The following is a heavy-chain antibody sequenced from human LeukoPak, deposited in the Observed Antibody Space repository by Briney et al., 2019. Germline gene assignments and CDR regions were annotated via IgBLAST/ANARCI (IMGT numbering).Heavy chain of an antibody. J-gene: IGHJ6*03. CDR1: GFTFSSYG. Sequence: PGGSLRLSCAASGFTFSSYGMSWVRQAPGKGLEWVSAISGSGGSTYYADSVKGRFTISRDNSKNTLYLQMNSLRAEDTAVYYCATYGDYAYYYYYYMDVWGKGTTVTISS. V-gene: IGHV3-23*01. D-gene: IGHD4-17*01. CDR3: ATYGDYAYYYYYYMDV. CDR2: ISGSGGST.